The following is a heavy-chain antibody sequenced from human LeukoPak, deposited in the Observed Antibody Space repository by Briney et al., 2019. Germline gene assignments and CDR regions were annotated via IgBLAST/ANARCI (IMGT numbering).Heavy chain of an antibody. CDR1: GGTFSSYA. J-gene: IGHJ4*02. CDR2: IIPIFGTA. D-gene: IGHD5-12*01. CDR3: ARLRQYSGYVDY. V-gene: IGHV1-69*06. Sequence: SVKVSCKASGGTFSSYAISWVRRAPGQGLEWMGGIIPIFGTANYAQKFQGRVTITADKSTSTAYMELSSLRSEDTAVYYCARLRQYSGYVDYWGQGTLVTVSS.